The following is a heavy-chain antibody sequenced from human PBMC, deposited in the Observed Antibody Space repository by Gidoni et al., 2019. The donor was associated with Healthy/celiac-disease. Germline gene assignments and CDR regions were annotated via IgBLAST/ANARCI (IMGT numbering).Heavy chain of an antibody. D-gene: IGHD3-22*01. CDR1: GFTFSIFS. CDR3: AQTYPRYYYDRSGPEGGY. CDR2: ISGSGGST. V-gene: IGHV3-23*01. Sequence: EVQLLESGGGLVQPGGSLRLSCAASGFTFSIFSLSWVRQAPGKGREWVSAISGSGGSTYYAESVKGRFTISRDNSKNTLYLQMNSLRAEDTAVYYCAQTYPRYYYDRSGPEGGYWGQGTLVTVSS. J-gene: IGHJ4*02.